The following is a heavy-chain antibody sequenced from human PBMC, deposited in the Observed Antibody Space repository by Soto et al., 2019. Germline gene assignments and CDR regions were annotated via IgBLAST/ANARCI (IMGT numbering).Heavy chain of an antibody. CDR1: GVSPRSDNW. CDR2: IHHSGST. CDR3: ARDQGSHPGD. Sequence: QVQLQAPAPGPVSPSGTASLTCAVSGVSPRSDNWWSWVRQPPGKALEWIGEIHHSGSTNYNPSLKSRVTMSVVPSKDLFSLTLNSVTAADTAFYYCARDQGSHPGDWGQGTLVSVSS. J-gene: IGHJ4*02. V-gene: IGHV4-4*02. D-gene: IGHD6-13*01.